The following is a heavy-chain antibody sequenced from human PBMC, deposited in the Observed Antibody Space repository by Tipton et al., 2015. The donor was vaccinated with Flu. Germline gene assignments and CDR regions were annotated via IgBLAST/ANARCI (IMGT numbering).Heavy chain of an antibody. J-gene: IGHJ4*02. Sequence: LRLSCSVSGDSLGSRYYWGWIRQPAGKSLEWIGRISTTKRTDYNPSLKSRVTMSVDMSMNQFSLTLISVTAADTAVYYCARVDYDNSWTLFDFWGRGILVTVSS. CDR2: ISTTKRT. CDR1: GDSLGSRYY. V-gene: IGHV4-4*07. D-gene: IGHD3-22*01. CDR3: ARVDYDNSWTLFDF.